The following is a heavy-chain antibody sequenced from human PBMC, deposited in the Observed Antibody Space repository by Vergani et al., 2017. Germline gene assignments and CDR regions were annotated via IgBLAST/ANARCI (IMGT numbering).Heavy chain of an antibody. V-gene: IGHV4-59*01. CDR1: GGSISSYY. J-gene: IGHJ4*02. CDR2: IYYSGST. CDR3: AREADCSGGSCPFDY. D-gene: IGHD2-15*01. Sequence: QVQLQESGPGLVKPSETLSLTCTVSGGSISSYYWSWIRQPPGKGLEWIGYIYYSGSTNYNPSLKSRVTISVDTSKNQFSLKLSSVTAVDTAVYYCAREADCSGGSCPFDYWGQGTLVTVSS.